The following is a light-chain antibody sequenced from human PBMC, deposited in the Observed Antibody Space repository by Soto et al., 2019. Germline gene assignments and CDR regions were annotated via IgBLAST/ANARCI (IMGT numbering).Light chain of an antibody. CDR2: GAS. Sequence: EILMTQSPATLSVSPGDRATLSCRASQSVSNNLAWYQQRPGQAPRLLIYGASTRATGIPARFSGSGSGTEFTLTISSLPSEDFAVYYCQQYNDWPPWTFGQGTKVEIK. CDR3: QQYNDWPPWT. CDR1: QSVSNN. V-gene: IGKV3-15*01. J-gene: IGKJ1*01.